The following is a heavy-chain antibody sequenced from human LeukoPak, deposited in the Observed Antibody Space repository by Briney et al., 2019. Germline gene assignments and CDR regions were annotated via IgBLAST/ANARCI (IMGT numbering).Heavy chain of an antibody. D-gene: IGHD3-22*01. CDR1: GFTFSSYE. V-gene: IGHV3-48*03. Sequence: GGSLRLSCAASGFTFSSYEMNWVRQAPGKGLEWVSYISSSGSTIYYADSVKGRFTIYRDKAKNSLYLQMNSLRAEDTAVYYCARDLGFGCYDSSGPEDYFDYWGQGTLVTVSS. CDR3: ARDLGFGCYDSSGPEDYFDY. J-gene: IGHJ4*02. CDR2: ISSSGSTI.